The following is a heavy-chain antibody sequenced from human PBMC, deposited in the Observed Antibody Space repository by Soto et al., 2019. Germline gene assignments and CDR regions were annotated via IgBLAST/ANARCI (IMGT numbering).Heavy chain of an antibody. CDR2: IHHSGST. Sequence: PSETLSLTCTVSGGSISSGGYSWSWIRQPPGKGLEWIGYIHHSGSTNYNPSLKSRVTMSVDTSKSQFSLTLNSVTAADTAMYYCARGFAIGWYTYYFDYWGQGPLVTVSS. CDR1: GGSISSGGYS. CDR3: ARGFAIGWYTYYFDY. D-gene: IGHD6-19*01. V-gene: IGHV4-30-2*01. J-gene: IGHJ4*02.